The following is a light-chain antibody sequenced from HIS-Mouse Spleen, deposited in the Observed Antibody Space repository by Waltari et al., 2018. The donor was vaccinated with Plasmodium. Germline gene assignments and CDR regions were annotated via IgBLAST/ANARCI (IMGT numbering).Light chain of an antibody. CDR1: NIGRKR. V-gene: IGLV3-21*02. Sequence: SYVLTQPPSVSVAPGQTARITCGGNNIGRKRVHWYPQKPGQAPVLVVYDDSDRPSGIPERFSGSNSGNTATLTISRVEAGDEADYYCQVWDSSSDHWVFGGGTKLTVL. CDR2: DDS. J-gene: IGLJ3*02. CDR3: QVWDSSSDHWV.